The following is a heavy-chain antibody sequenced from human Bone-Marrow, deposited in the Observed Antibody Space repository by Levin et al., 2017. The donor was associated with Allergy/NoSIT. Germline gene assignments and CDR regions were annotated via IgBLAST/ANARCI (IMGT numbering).Heavy chain of an antibody. J-gene: IGHJ4*02. CDR2: INHSGST. D-gene: IGHD4-17*01. Sequence: PSETLSLTCAIYGESFGAYYWSWVRQPPGKGLEWIGDINHSGSTNYNPSLESRVTMSVDTSRNQFSLRLRSVTAADTALYFCARGLSTRRLGRKYGDQCYFDYWGQGTLITVSS. CDR1: GESFGAYY. V-gene: IGHV4-34*01. CDR3: ARGLSTRRLGRKYGDQCYFDY.